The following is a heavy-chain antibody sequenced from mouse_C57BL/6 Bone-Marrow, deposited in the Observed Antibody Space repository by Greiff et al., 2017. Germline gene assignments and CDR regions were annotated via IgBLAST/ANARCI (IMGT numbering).Heavy chain of an antibody. V-gene: IGHV5-4*01. CDR3: ARDRY. J-gene: IGHJ2*01. CDR2: ISDGGSYT. Sequence: EVQRVESGGGLVKPGGSLKLSCAASGFTFSSYAMSWVRQTPEKRLEWVATISDGGSYTYYPDNVKGRFTISRDNAKNNLYLQMGHLKSEDTAMYYCARDRYWGQGTTLTVSS. CDR1: GFTFSSYA.